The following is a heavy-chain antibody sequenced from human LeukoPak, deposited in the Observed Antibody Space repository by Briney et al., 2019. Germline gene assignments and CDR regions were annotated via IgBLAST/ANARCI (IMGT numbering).Heavy chain of an antibody. D-gene: IGHD1-26*01. CDR1: GFSFRSYA. Sequence: GGSLRLSCAASGFSFRSYAMSWVRQAPGKGLQWVASIKEDGSDKYYVDSVKGRFTISRDNAQNSVYLQMNRLRAEDTAVYYCARVYSGSRDYWGQGTLVTVSS. CDR2: IKEDGSDK. V-gene: IGHV3-7*05. CDR3: ARVYSGSRDY. J-gene: IGHJ4*02.